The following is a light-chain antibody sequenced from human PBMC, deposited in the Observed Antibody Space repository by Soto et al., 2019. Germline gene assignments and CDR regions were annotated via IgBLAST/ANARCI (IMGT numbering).Light chain of an antibody. J-gene: IGKJ4*01. CDR3: QQSYSTPLT. CDR2: AAS. CDR1: QSISSW. V-gene: IGKV1-39*01. Sequence: DIQMTQSPSTLSASLGDRVTITWGASQSISSWLAWYQQKPGKAPKLLIYAASSLQSGVPSRFSGSLSGTDFNLTISSLQTEDFATYYCQQSYSTPLTFGGGTKVDIK.